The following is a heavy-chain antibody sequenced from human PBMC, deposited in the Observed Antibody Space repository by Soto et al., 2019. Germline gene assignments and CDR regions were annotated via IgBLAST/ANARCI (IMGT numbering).Heavy chain of an antibody. J-gene: IGHJ6*04. CDR2: ISWNSGNI. CDR3: AKAVGGYSGFGMDV. Sequence: GGSLRLSCAASGFTFDDYAMLWVRQAPGKGLEWVSGISWNSGNIPYADSVRGRFTISRDNAKNSLYLQMNSLRAEDTALYYCAKAVGGYSGFGMDVWGKGTTVTVSS. CDR1: GFTFDDYA. V-gene: IGHV3-9*01. D-gene: IGHD5-12*01.